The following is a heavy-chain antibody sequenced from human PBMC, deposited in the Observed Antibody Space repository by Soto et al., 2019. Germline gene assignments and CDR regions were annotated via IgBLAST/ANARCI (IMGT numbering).Heavy chain of an antibody. Sequence: GGSLRLSCAASGFTFSSYWMSWVRQAPGKGLEWVANIKQDGSEKDYVDSVKGRFTISRDNAKNSLYLQMNSLRAEDTAVYYCARENDFWSGYYTASYMDVWGKGTTVTVSS. CDR3: ARENDFWSGYYTASYMDV. CDR2: IKQDGSEK. V-gene: IGHV3-7*01. D-gene: IGHD3-3*01. CDR1: GFTFSSYW. J-gene: IGHJ6*03.